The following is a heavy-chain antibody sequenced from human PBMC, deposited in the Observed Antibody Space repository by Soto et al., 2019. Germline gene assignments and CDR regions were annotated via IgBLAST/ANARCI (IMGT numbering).Heavy chain of an antibody. CDR1: GGTFSSYA. Sequence: QVQLVQSGAEVKKPGSSVKVSCKASGGTFSSYAISWVRQAPGQGLEWMGGIIPIFGRANYAQKFQGRVTITADESTSTAYMELSSLRSEDTAGYYCARSYCGNLVDPFDYVGQGSLVTVSS. D-gene: IGHD1-26*01. V-gene: IGHV1-69*12. CDR3: ARSYCGNLVDPFDY. CDR2: IIPIFGRA. J-gene: IGHJ4*02.